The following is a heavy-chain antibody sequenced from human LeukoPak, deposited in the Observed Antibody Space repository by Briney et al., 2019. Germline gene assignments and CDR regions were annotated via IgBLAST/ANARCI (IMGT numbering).Heavy chain of an antibody. Sequence: SVKVSCKASGGTFSSYAISWVRQAPGQGLEWMGGIIPIFGTANYAQKFQGRVTITADKSTSTAYMELSSLRSEDTAVYYCARDYYDSSGYYGYWGQGTLVTVSS. D-gene: IGHD3-22*01. CDR3: ARDYYDSSGYYGY. CDR1: GGTFSSYA. V-gene: IGHV1-69*06. CDR2: IIPIFGTA. J-gene: IGHJ4*02.